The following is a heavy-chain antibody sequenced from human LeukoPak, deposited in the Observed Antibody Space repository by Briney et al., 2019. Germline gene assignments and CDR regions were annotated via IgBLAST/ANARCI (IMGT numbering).Heavy chain of an antibody. D-gene: IGHD5-24*01. CDR2: INPSGGST. J-gene: IGHJ4*02. Sequence: ASVKVSCKASGGTFSSYAISWVRQAPGQGLEWMGIINPSGGSTSYAQKFQGRVTMTRDTSTSTVYMELSSLRSEDTAVYYCARSYKMATIEDYWGQGTLVTVSS. V-gene: IGHV1-46*01. CDR1: GGTFSSYA. CDR3: ARSYKMATIEDY.